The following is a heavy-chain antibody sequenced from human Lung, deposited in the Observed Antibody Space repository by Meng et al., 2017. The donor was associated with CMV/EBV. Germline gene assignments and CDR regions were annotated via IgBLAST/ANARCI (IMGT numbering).Heavy chain of an antibody. CDR3: ARGRGKPAAIYYYGMDV. J-gene: IGHJ6*02. CDR1: GGSFSGYY. V-gene: IGHV4-34*01. CDR2: INHSGST. Sequence: SETXSLXXAVYGGSFSGYYWSWIRQLPGKGLEWIGEINHSGSTNYNPSLKSRVTISVDTSKNQFSLKLSCVTAADTAVYYCARGRGKPAAIYYYGMDVWGQGXTVTVSS. D-gene: IGHD2-2*02.